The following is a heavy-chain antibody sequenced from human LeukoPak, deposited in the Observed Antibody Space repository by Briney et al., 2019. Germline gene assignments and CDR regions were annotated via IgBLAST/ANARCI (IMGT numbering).Heavy chain of an antibody. Sequence: PGGSLRLSCAASGFTFSSYAMSWVRQAPGKGLEWVSAISGSGGSTYYADSVKGRFTISRDNSKNTLYLQMNSLRAEDTAVYYCAKEIGDSSGYSDWYFDLWGRGTLVTVSS. J-gene: IGHJ2*01. CDR2: ISGSGGST. D-gene: IGHD3-22*01. V-gene: IGHV3-23*01. CDR1: GFTFSSYA. CDR3: AKEIGDSSGYSDWYFDL.